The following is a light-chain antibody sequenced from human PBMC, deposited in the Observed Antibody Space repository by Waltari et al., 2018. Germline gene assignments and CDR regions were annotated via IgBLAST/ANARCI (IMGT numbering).Light chain of an antibody. Sequence: QSALTQPRSVSGSPGQSVTISCTGTTSDVGGYNYLSWYQQHPGKAPKLIIYDVTKRPSGVPDRFSGSKSGNTASLTISGLQAEDEADYYCCSYGGSYSFVVFGGGTKLTVL. CDR2: DVT. V-gene: IGLV2-11*01. CDR1: TSDVGGYNY. J-gene: IGLJ2*01. CDR3: CSYGGSYSFVV.